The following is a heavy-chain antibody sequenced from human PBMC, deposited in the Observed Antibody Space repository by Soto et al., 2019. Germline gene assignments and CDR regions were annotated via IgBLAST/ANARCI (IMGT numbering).Heavy chain of an antibody. CDR2: ISGYNGDT. J-gene: IGHJ6*02. V-gene: IGHV1-18*01. D-gene: IGHD2-8*01. Sequence: QGQLVQSGPEVKKPGASVKVSCNASGYTFSRYGISWVRQAPGQGLEWMGWISGYNGDTIYAQKVQGRVTMTIDTSTYTAYMELRSLTSDDTAIYYCAKNGQPPYYYYGMDVWGQGTTVTVSS. CDR3: AKNGQPPYYYYGMDV. CDR1: GYTFSRYG.